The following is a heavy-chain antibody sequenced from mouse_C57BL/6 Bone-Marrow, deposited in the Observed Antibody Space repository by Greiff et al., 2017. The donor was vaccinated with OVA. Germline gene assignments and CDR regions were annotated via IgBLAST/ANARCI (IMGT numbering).Heavy chain of an antibody. Sequence: EVQGVESGGDLVKPGGSLKLSCAASGFTFSSYGMSWVRQTPDKRLEWVATISSGGSYTYYPDSVKGRFTISRDNAKNTLYLQMSSLKSEDTAMYYCARGVYYSNYGDYAMDYWGQGTSVTVSS. CDR2: ISSGGSYT. CDR1: GFTFSSYG. CDR3: ARGVYYSNYGDYAMDY. V-gene: IGHV5-6*01. D-gene: IGHD2-5*01. J-gene: IGHJ4*01.